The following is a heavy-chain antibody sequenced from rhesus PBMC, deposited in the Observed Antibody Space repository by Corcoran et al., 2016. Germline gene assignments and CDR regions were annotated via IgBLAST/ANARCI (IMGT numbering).Heavy chain of an antibody. CDR3: VKGLYMGYCTSTICYGALDV. CDR2: ISNGGGRT. CDR1: GFTFSSYG. J-gene: IGHJ5-2*02. Sequence: EVHLVESGGGLVQPGGSLRLSCAASGFTFSSYGMRWVRQAPGKGLEWVSYISNGGGRTDKAEHGKGEFTRARDKSKNTPSQQMNSLRAEDTAGVYCVKGLYMGYCTSTICYGALDVWGRGVLVTVSS. D-gene: IGHD2-2*01. V-gene: IGHV3S5*01.